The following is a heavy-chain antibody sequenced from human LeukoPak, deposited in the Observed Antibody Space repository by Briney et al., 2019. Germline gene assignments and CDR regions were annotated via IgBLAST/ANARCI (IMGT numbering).Heavy chain of an antibody. CDR2: FIPAGDR. J-gene: IGHJ5*02. CDR3: VRGGVWGLSSNWLEA. Sequence: GGSLRLSCAASGFTFSSHDMHWVRQAAGKGLEWVSGFIPAGDRYYAESVKGRFTISREDAKSSLYLQMNSLGVGDTAVHYCVRGGVWGLSSNWLEAWGQGVLVTVSS. V-gene: IGHV3-13*01. D-gene: IGHD7-27*01. CDR1: GFTFSSHD.